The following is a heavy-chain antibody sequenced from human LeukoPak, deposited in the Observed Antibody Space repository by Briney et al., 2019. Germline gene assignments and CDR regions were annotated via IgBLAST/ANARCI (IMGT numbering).Heavy chain of an antibody. CDR1: GGTFSSYA. J-gene: IGHJ4*02. D-gene: IGHD3-10*01. CDR2: IIPILGIA. CDR3: ARAELWFGESLDY. V-gene: IGHV1-69*04. Sequence: GASVMVSCTASGGTFSSYAISWVRQAPGQGLEWMGRIIPILGIANYAQKFQGRVTITADKSTSTAYMELSSLRSEDTAVYYCARAELWFGESLDYWGQGTLVTVSS.